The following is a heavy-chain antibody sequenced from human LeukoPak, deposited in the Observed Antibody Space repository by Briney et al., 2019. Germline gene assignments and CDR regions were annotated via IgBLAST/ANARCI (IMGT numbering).Heavy chain of an antibody. CDR2: IDSSSAYI. Sequence: GGSLRLSCAASGFTFSSYSMNWVRQAPGKGLEWVSSIDSSSAYIFYADSVKGRFTISRDNAKNSLYLQMNSLRAEDTAVYYCVRADAKKTAMVDYWGRGTLVAVSS. J-gene: IGHJ4*02. CDR1: GFTFSSYS. D-gene: IGHD5-18*01. V-gene: IGHV3-21*01. CDR3: VRADAKKTAMVDY.